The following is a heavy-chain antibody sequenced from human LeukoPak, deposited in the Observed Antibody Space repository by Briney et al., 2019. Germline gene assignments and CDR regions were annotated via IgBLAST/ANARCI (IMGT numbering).Heavy chain of an antibody. D-gene: IGHD3-22*01. V-gene: IGHV3-23*01. CDR3: AKGVESYDSSGLFDY. J-gene: IGHJ4*02. CDR1: GFTFSSNA. CDR2: ISGSGGST. Sequence: GGSLRLSLAASGFTFSSNAMSWARQPPGKGLGWVSAISGSGGSTSYADSVKGRFTIYRDNSKNTLYLQMNSLRAEDTAVYYCAKGVESYDSSGLFDYWGQGTLVTVSS.